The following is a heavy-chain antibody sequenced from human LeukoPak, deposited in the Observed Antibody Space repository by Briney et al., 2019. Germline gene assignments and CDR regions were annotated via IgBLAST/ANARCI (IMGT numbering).Heavy chain of an antibody. CDR2: MYYSGST. V-gene: IGHV4-39*01. Sequence: PSETLSLTCTVSGASISSRSHYWGWIRQPPGKGLEWIADMYYSGSTHYNMALRSRVTMSVNTSSNQFSLKLASVTAADTAMYYCARIAGGGWFDPWGQGTLVTVSS. CDR1: GASISSRSHY. D-gene: IGHD6-13*01. J-gene: IGHJ5*02. CDR3: ARIAGGGWFDP.